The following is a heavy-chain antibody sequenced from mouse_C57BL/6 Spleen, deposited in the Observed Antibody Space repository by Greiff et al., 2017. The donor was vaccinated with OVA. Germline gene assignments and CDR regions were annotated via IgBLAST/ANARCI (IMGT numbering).Heavy chain of an antibody. CDR2: FRNKANGYTT. J-gene: IGHJ3*01. CDR1: GFTFTAYY. Sequence: EVQGVESGGGLVQPGGSLSLSCAASGFTFTAYYMSWVRQPPGKALEWLGFFRNKANGYTTEYSASVKGRFTISRDNSQSILYLQMNALRAEDSATYYCARLREGFAYWGQGTLVTVSA. CDR3: ARLREGFAY. V-gene: IGHV7-3*01.